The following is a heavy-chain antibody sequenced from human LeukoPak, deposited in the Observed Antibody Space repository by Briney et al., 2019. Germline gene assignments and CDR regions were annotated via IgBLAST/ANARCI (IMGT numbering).Heavy chain of an antibody. CDR1: GFTFSDYY. CDR2: ISSSSSYT. CDR3: WGYSKGYYFDY. Sequence: PGGSLRLSCAASGFTFSDYYMSWIRQAPGKGLEWVSYISSSSSYTNYADSVKGRFTISRDNSKNTLYLQMSSLRAEDTAVYYCWGYSKGYYFDYWGQGTLVTVSS. J-gene: IGHJ4*02. V-gene: IGHV3-11*06. D-gene: IGHD7-27*01.